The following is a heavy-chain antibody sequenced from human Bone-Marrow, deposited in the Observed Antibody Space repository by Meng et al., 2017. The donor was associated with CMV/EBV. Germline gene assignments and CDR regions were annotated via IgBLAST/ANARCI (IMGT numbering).Heavy chain of an antibody. CDR3: ARGGGEDIVVVPAATHLTYFDY. V-gene: IGHV4-34*01. D-gene: IGHD2-2*01. Sequence: QVQLQQWGAGLLKPSETLSLTCAVYGGSFSGYYWSWIRQPPGKGLEWIGEINHSGSTNYNPSLKSRVTISVDTSKNQFSLKLSSVTAADTAVYYCARGGGEDIVVVPAATHLTYFDYWGQGTLVTVSS. J-gene: IGHJ4*02. CDR2: INHSGST. CDR1: GGSFSGYY.